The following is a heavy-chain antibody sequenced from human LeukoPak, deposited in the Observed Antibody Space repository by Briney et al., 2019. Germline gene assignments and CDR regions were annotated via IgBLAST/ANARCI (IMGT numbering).Heavy chain of an antibody. Sequence: PSQTLSLTCTVSGGSIGSGGYYWSWIRQHPGKGLEWIGYIYYSGSTYYNPSLKSRVTISVDTSKNQFSLKLSSVTAADTAVYYCARERQQLGLDYWGQGTLVTVSS. CDR2: IYYSGST. J-gene: IGHJ4*02. CDR1: GGSIGSGGYY. D-gene: IGHD6-13*01. V-gene: IGHV4-31*03. CDR3: ARERQQLGLDY.